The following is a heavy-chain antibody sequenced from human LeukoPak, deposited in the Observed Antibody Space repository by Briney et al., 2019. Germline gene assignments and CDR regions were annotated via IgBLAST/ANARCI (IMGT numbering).Heavy chain of an antibody. D-gene: IGHD5-18*01. CDR3: ARHPGRYSYGFLDY. CDR1: GGSISSYY. Sequence: SETLSLTCTVSGGSISSYYWSWIRQPPGKGLEWIGYIYYSGSTNYNPSLNSRVTISVDTSKNQFSLKLSSVTAADTAVYYCARHPGRYSYGFLDYWGQGTLVTVSS. J-gene: IGHJ4*02. CDR2: IYYSGST. V-gene: IGHV4-59*08.